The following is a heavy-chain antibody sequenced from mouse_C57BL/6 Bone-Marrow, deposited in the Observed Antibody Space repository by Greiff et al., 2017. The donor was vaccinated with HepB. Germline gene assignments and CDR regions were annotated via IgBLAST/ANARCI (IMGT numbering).Heavy chain of an antibody. CDR3: VRGSNYRWYFDV. D-gene: IGHD2-5*01. J-gene: IGHJ1*03. CDR1: GFSFNTYA. CDR2: IRSKSNNYAT. V-gene: IGHV10-1*01. Sequence: EVKLMESGGGLVQPKGSLKLSCAASGFSFNTYAMNWVRQAPGKGLEWVARIRSKSNNYATYYADSVKDRFTISRDDSESMLYLQMNNLKTEDTAMYYCVRGSNYRWYFDVWGTGTTVTVSS.